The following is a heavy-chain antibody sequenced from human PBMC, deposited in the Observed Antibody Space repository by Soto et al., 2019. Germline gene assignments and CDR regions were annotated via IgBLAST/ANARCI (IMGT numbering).Heavy chain of an antibody. Sequence: PSETLSLTCAVYGGSFSCYYWSWIRQAPGKGLEWIGEINHSGSTNYNPSLKSRVTISVDTSKNQFSLKLSSVTAADTAVYYCARKPYDYVWGSYRNYYYYGMDVWGQGTTVTVSS. CDR2: INHSGST. J-gene: IGHJ6*02. D-gene: IGHD3-16*02. CDR3: ARKPYDYVWGSYRNYYYYGMDV. CDR1: GGSFSCYY. V-gene: IGHV4-34*01.